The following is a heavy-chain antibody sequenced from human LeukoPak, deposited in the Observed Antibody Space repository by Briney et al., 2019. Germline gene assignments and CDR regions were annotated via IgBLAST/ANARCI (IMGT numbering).Heavy chain of an antibody. CDR1: GFTFSDYY. J-gene: IGHJ3*02. CDR2: ISSSGSTI. V-gene: IGHV3-11*01. CDR3: ATTLYTPARAFDI. Sequence: KPGGSLRLSCAASGFTFSDYYMSWIRQAPGKGLEWVSYISSSGSTIYYADSVKGRFTISRDNAKNSLYLQMNSLRAEDTAVYYCATTLYTPARAFDIWGQGTMVTVSS. D-gene: IGHD2-2*02.